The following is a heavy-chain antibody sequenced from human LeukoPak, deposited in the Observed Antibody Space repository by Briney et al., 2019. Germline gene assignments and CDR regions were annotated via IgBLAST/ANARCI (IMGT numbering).Heavy chain of an antibody. D-gene: IGHD3-22*01. V-gene: IGHV1-8*01. CDR3: AQTAGYYDSSGYPDYYYMDV. CDR1: GYILTELS. Sequence: ASVNVSCKVSGYILTELSMHWVRQAPGKGLEWMGWLNPNTNNTGHAQKFQGRVTLTWNTSISTAYMELSSLRSEDTAVYYCAQTAGYYDSSGYPDYYYMDVWGKGTTVTASS. J-gene: IGHJ6*03. CDR2: LNPNTNNT.